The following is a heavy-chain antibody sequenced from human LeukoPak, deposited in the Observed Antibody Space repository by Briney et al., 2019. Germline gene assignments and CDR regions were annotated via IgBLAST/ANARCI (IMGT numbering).Heavy chain of an antibody. Sequence: PSETLSLTCTVSGGSISSYYWSWIRQPPGKGLEWIGYIYYSGSTNYNPSLKSRVTISVDTSKNQFSLKLSSVAAADTAVYYCASGRLYYYGSGSYYWFDPWGQGTLVTVSS. CDR1: GGSISSYY. CDR3: ASGRLYYYGSGSYYWFDP. J-gene: IGHJ5*02. D-gene: IGHD3-10*01. V-gene: IGHV4-59*01. CDR2: IYYSGST.